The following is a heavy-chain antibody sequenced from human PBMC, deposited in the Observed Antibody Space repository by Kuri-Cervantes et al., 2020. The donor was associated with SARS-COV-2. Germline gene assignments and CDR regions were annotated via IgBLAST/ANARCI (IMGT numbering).Heavy chain of an antibody. Sequence: GESLKISCAASGFPFGSYAMHWVRQAPGKGLEWVAFIRYDGSNRYYTDSVKGRFTISRDNSKNTLYLQMNSLRAEDTAVYYCARGPPIPNYDFWSGGSRAYYMDVWGKGTTVTVSS. J-gene: IGHJ6*03. CDR2: IRYDGSNR. V-gene: IGHV3-30*02. CDR3: ARGPPIPNYDFWSGGSRAYYMDV. D-gene: IGHD3-3*01. CDR1: GFPFGSYA.